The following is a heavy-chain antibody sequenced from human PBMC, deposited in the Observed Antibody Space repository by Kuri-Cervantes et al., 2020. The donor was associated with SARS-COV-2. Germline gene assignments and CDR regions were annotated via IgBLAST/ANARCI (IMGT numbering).Heavy chain of an antibody. CDR2: ISGSGGST. CDR1: GFTFSSYA. V-gene: IGHV3-23*01. J-gene: IGHJ4*02. D-gene: IGHD3-22*01. Sequence: GESLKISCAASGFTFSSYAMSWVRQAPGKGLEWVSAISGSGGSTYYADSVKGRFTISRDNSKNTLYLQMNSLRAEDTAVYYCVMIVVDYWGQGTLVTVSS. CDR3: VMIVVDY.